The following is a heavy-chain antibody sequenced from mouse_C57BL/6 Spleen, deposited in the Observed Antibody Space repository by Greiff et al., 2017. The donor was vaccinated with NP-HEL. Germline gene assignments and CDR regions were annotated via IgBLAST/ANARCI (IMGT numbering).Heavy chain of an antibody. V-gene: IGHV3-6*01. CDR1: GYSITSGYY. Sequence: DVKLQESGPGLVKPSQSLSLTCSVTGYSITSGYYWNWIRQFPGNKLEWMGYISYDGSNNYNPSLKNRISITRDTSKNQFFLKLNSVTTEDTATYYCASRWLLTWFAYWGQGTLVTVSA. CDR3: ASRWLLTWFAY. J-gene: IGHJ3*01. D-gene: IGHD2-3*01. CDR2: ISYDGSN.